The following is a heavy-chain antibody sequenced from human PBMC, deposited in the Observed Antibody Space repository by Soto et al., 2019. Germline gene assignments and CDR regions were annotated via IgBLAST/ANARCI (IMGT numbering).Heavy chain of an antibody. V-gene: IGHV4-4*01. D-gene: IGHD2-21*02. CDR2: VYHTGDT. J-gene: IGHJ5*02. Sequence: LSLTCGVSGGTVASSHWWSWVRQSPGGGLEWIGNVYHTGDTNFNPSLQSRVTISVDKSNNQFSLRLNSLTAADTAIYFCAREIVTAGGNNYFDPWGPGTLVTVSS. CDR1: GGTVASSHW. CDR3: AREIVTAGGNNYFDP.